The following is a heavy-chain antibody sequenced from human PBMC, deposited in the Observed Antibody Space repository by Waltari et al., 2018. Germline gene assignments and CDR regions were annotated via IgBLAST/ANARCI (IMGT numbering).Heavy chain of an antibody. CDR1: GGSIHSNTHY. V-gene: IGHV4-39*01. Sequence: QLELQESGPGLVKPSETLSLTCTVSGGSIHSNTHYWGWLRQPPRKGLEWIGSVEFDVRRYYIPSLRSRVTVSIDTSKNQCPLQLRCVTAADTAVYVCARQGSLSSGPSYAVIDYWSQGTLVTVSA. CDR3: ARQGSLSSGPSYAVIDY. CDR2: VEFDVRR. J-gene: IGHJ4*02. D-gene: IGHD2-2*01.